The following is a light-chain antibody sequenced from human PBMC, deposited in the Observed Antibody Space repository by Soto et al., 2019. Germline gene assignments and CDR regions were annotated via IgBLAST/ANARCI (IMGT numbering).Light chain of an antibody. V-gene: IGKV1-5*03. CDR1: QSISTW. CDR2: KAS. Sequence: DSQMTQYPSTLSASVGDRVTITCRASQSISTWLAWYQQKPGKAPKILISKASTLQSGVPPRFSGSGSGTEFTLTISSLQPDDFATYYCPQYESYPMTFGGGTKVEIK. J-gene: IGKJ4*01. CDR3: PQYESYPMT.